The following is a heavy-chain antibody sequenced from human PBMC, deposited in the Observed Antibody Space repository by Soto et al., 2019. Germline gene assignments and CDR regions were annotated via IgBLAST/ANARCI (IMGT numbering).Heavy chain of an antibody. D-gene: IGHD4-17*01. CDR2: INPNSGGT. CDR3: ARDRAYGDRPPVYYGMDV. CDR1: GFTLPGYY. Sequence: ASALVPCKVCGFTLPGYYMLWVRWVPAKGLEWMGRINPNSGGTNYAQKFQGRVTMTRDTSISTAYMELSRLRSDDTAVYYCARDRAYGDRPPVYYGMDVWGQGTTVTVS. J-gene: IGHJ6*02. V-gene: IGHV1-2*06.